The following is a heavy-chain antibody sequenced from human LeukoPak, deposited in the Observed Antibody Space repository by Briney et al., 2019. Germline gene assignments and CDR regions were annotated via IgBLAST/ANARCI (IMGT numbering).Heavy chain of an antibody. J-gene: IGHJ4*02. D-gene: IGHD3-3*01. Sequence: ASVKVSCKASGYTFTGYYMHWLRQAPGQGLEWMGRINPNSGGTNYAQKFQGRVTMTRDTSISTAYMELSRLRSDDTAVYYCARSGRGAFGVVMNKYYFDYWGQGTLVTVSS. V-gene: IGHV1-2*06. CDR1: GYTFTGYY. CDR3: ARSGRGAFGVVMNKYYFDY. CDR2: INPNSGGT.